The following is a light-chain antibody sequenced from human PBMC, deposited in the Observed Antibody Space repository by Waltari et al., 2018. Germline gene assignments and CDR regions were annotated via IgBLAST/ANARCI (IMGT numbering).Light chain of an antibody. Sequence: EIVMTQSPATLSVFPGERATLSCRASQSIRSNLAWYQHNPGQAPRLLIYGASTRATGIPARVSGSGSGTEFTLTISSLQSEDVAVYFCQQYDNWLGTFGQGTKVEIK. J-gene: IGKJ1*01. CDR1: QSIRSN. V-gene: IGKV3-15*01. CDR3: QQYDNWLGT. CDR2: GAS.